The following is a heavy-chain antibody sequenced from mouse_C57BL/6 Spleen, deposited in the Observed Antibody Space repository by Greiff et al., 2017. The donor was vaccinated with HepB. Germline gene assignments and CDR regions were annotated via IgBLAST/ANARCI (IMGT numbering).Heavy chain of an antibody. D-gene: IGHD2-5*01. V-gene: IGHV1-62-2*01. Sequence: VQLQQSGAELVKPGASVKLSCKASGYTFTEYTIHWVKQRSGQGLEWIGWFYPGSGSIKYNEKFKDKATLTADKSSSTVYMKLSRLTSEDSAVYFCARHEGYSHYGENYFDYWGQGTTLTVSS. CDR1: GYTFTEYT. CDR3: ARHEGYSHYGENYFDY. CDR2: FYPGSGSI. J-gene: IGHJ2*01.